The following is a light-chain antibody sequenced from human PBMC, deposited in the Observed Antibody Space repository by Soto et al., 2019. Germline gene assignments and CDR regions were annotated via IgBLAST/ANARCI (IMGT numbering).Light chain of an antibody. V-gene: IGLV3-1*01. CDR3: QAWDSGTGVV. CDR2: QDT. J-gene: IGLJ2*01. Sequence: SYELTQPPSVSVSPGQTASIPCSGDKLGDRFACWYQQKPGQSPVMVIYQDTKRPSGIPERFSGSNSGNTATLTISGTQAMDEADYYCQAWDSGTGVVFGGGTTLTVL. CDR1: KLGDRF.